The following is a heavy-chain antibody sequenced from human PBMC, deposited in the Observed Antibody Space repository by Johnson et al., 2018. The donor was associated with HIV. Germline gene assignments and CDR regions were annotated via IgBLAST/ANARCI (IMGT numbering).Heavy chain of an antibody. CDR1: GLTFSDYG. J-gene: IGHJ3*02. D-gene: IGHD5-18*01. Sequence: QMQLVESGGGLVQPGRSVRLSCAASGLTFSDYGMHWVRQAPGKGLEWVAVISNDGGNKYYADSVKGRFTISRDNSKNTLYLQMNSLRAEDTAVYYCAREVAIGYSYGYLIGAFDIWGQGTMVTVSS. CDR2: ISNDGGNK. CDR3: AREVAIGYSYGYLIGAFDI. V-gene: IGHV3-30*03.